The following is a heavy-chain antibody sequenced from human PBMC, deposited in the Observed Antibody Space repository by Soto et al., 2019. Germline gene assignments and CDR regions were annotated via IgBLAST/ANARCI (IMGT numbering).Heavy chain of an antibody. D-gene: IGHD6-6*01. V-gene: IGHV3-21*01. CDR1: GFTFRIYN. CDR2: ISSSSSYI. J-gene: IGHJ4*02. CDR3: ARQYPSSSRHFDH. Sequence: EVELVESGGGLVKPGGSLRLSCAASGFTFRIYNMIWVRQAPGKGLEWVSFISSSSSYIYYADSVKGRFTISRDNAKNSLYLQMNRLRAEDTAVYYCARQYPSSSRHFDHWGQGSRVIVSS.